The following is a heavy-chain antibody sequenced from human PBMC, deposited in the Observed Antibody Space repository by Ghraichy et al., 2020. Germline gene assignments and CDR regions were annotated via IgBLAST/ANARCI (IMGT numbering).Heavy chain of an antibody. D-gene: IGHD1-7*01. CDR1: GFTFSSYA. CDR2: ISGSGGST. J-gene: IGHJ6*02. CDR3: AKTGTTLYYYYGMDV. V-gene: IGHV3-23*01. Sequence: LSLTCAASGFTFSSYAMSWVRQAPGKGLEWVSAISGSGGSTYYADSVKGRFTISRDNSKNTLYLQMNSLRAEDTAVYYCAKTGTTLYYYYGMDVWGQGTTVTVSS.